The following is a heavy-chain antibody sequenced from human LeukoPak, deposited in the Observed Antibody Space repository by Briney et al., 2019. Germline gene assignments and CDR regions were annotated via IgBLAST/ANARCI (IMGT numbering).Heavy chain of an antibody. Sequence: SETLSLTCAVYGGSFSGYYWSWIRQPPGKGLEWIGEINHSGSTNYNPSLKSRVTISVDTSKNQFSLKLSSVTAADTAVYYCARGGAATTPGSYYYYMDVWGKGTTVTVSS. CDR2: INHSGST. J-gene: IGHJ6*03. CDR1: GGSFSGYY. D-gene: IGHD5-12*01. V-gene: IGHV4-34*01. CDR3: ARGGAATTPGSYYYYMDV.